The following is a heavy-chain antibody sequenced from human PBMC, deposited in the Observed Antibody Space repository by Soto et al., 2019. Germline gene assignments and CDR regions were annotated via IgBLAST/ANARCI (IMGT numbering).Heavy chain of an antibody. CDR1: GFTFSSYG. CDR2: ISYDGSNK. J-gene: IGHJ6*02. Sequence: GGSLRLSCAASGFTFSSYGMHWVRQAPGKGLEWVAVISYDGSNKYYADSVKGRFTISRDNSKNTLYLQMNSLRAEDTAVYYCAKENTAMVPGYGMDVWGQGTTVTVSS. V-gene: IGHV3-30*18. D-gene: IGHD5-18*01. CDR3: AKENTAMVPGYGMDV.